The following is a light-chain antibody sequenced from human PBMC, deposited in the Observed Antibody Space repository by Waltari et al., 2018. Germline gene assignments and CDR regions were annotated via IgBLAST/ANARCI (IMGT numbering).Light chain of an antibody. CDR1: QSVSNN. CDR3: QQNFIWSWT. CDR2: GAS. J-gene: IGKJ1*01. V-gene: IGKV3-15*01. Sequence: EIVMTQSPATLSVSPGERATLSCRASQSVSNNLAWFQQKPGQAPRLLIYGASTRATGIPARFSGSGSGTEFTLTISSLQSEDFAVYYCQQNFIWSWTFGQGTKVEIK.